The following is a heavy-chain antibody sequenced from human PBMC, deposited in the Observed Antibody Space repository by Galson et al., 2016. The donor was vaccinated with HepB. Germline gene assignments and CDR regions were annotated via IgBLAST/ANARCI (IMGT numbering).Heavy chain of an antibody. CDR3: AKDRSSSWTHDH. V-gene: IGHV3-30*18. D-gene: IGHD2-2*01. J-gene: IGHJ4*02. CDR2: ISSDGSDK. Sequence: SLRLSCAASGLIFSNYGMHWVRQAPGKGLEWVAVISSDGSDKVYADSVKGRFTISRDNSKNTLPLQMSSLGAEDTAVYYCAKDRSSSWTHDHWGQGTLVTVSS. CDR1: GLIFSNYG.